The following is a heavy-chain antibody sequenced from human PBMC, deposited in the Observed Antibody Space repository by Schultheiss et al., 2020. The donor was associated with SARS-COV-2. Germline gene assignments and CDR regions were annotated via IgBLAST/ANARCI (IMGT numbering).Heavy chain of an antibody. CDR2: ISWNSGSI. CDR1: GFTVSSNY. V-gene: IGHV3-23*01. J-gene: IGHJ4*02. CDR3: VKDHSAGYYPPPPYYLDF. Sequence: GGSLRLSCAASGFTVSSNYMSWVRQVPGKGLEWVSGISWNSGSIGYADSVKGRFTISKDNSRNTLYLQMNSLRGEDTAIYYCVKDHSAGYYPPPPYYLDFWGQGTLVTVSS. D-gene: IGHD1-26*01.